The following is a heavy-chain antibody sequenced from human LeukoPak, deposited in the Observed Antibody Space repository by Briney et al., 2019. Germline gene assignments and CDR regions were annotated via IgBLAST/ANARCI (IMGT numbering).Heavy chain of an antibody. CDR1: GFTFSSYG. J-gene: IGHJ4*02. CDR2: IGTTSSYI. Sequence: GGSLRLSCAASGFTFSSYGINWVRQAPGKGLEWVSFIGTTSSYIYYADSVKGRFTISRDNAKNSVYLQMSSLRAEDTAVYYCAKGPHLWGQGTLVTVSS. V-gene: IGHV3-21*01. CDR3: AKGPHL.